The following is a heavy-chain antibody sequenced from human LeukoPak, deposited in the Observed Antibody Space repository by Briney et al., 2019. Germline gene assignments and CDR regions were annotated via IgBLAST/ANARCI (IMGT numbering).Heavy chain of an antibody. CDR3: ARVDVGGSWSYYNKAFDY. J-gene: IGHJ4*02. CDR1: GYTFTSYY. Sequence: ASVKVSCKASGYTFTSYYMHWVRQAPGQGLEWMGWINPNSGGTNYAQKFQGRVTMTRDTSISTAYMELSRLRSDDTAVYYCARVDVGGSWSYYNKAFDYWGQGTLVTVSS. CDR2: INPNSGGT. D-gene: IGHD3-10*01. V-gene: IGHV1-2*02.